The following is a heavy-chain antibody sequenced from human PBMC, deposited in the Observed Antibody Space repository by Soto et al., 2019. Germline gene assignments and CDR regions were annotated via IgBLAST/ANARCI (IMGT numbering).Heavy chain of an antibody. V-gene: IGHV2-5*02. CDR1: GFSLTTRGVG. J-gene: IGHJ5*02. CDR3: AHIPNYYQYDWFDP. Sequence: QITLKESGPPLVKPTQTLTLTCTSSGFSLTTRGVGVGWIRQPPGKALECLALISWDDDKRYSPSLQSRLSITKDTSKNQVVLTMTNVDPVDTATYYCAHIPNYYQYDWFDPWGQGTLVSVSS. CDR2: ISWDDDK. D-gene: IGHD3-16*01.